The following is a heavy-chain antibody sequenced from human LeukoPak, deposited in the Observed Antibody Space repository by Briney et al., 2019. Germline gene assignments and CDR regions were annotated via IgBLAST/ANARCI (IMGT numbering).Heavy chain of an antibody. CDR3: AKDRGSSDYGISVRGRNCFDP. J-gene: IGHJ5*02. D-gene: IGHD5-12*01. V-gene: IGHV3-23*01. CDR1: GFTFSNYA. CDR2: ISALGGST. Sequence: GGSLRLSCAASGFTFSNYAMGWVRQAPGKGLEWVSGISALGGSTYYADSVKGRFTISRDSSKSTLYVQMNSLRAEDTAVYYCAKDRGSSDYGISVRGRNCFDPWGQGTLVTVSS.